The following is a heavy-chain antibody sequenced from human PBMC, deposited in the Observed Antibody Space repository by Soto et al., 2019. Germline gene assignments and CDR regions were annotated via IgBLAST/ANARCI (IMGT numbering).Heavy chain of an antibody. CDR1: GYTFTSYA. CDR3: ARGPGGPDGPGDY. Sequence: ASVEVSCKACGYTFTSYAMRWVRQAPGQRLEWMGWINAGNGNTKYSQKFQGRVTITRDTSASTAYMELSSLRSEDTAVYYCARGPGGPDGPGDYWGQGTLVTVS. J-gene: IGHJ4*02. V-gene: IGHV1-3*01. D-gene: IGHD2-15*01. CDR2: INAGNGNT.